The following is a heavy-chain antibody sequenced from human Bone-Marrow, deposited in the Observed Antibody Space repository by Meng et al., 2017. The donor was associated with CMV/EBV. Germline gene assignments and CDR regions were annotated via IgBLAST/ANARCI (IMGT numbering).Heavy chain of an antibody. D-gene: IGHD3-10*01. J-gene: IGHJ6*02. V-gene: IGHV1-69*05. CDR2: IIPIFGTA. CDR3: VKEARGPYGMDV. CDR1: GYTFTSYG. Sequence: SVKVSCKASGYTFTSYGISWVRQAPGQGLEWMGGIIPIFGTANNAQKFQGRVTITTDESTNTAYMELSSLRSEDTAVYYCVKEARGPYGMDVWGQGTTVTVSS.